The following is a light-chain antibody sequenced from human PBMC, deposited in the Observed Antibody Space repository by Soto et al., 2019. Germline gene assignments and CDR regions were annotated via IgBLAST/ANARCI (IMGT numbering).Light chain of an antibody. CDR1: QSVSSH. CDR3: QQYDIWPWT. Sequence: EILLTQSPATLSVSPGERATLSCRASQSVSSHLAWYQQKPGQAPRVLIYGASTRATGGPARFSGSGSGTEFTLTISSLQSEDFVVYFCQQYDIWPWTFGQGTKVDIK. CDR2: GAS. V-gene: IGKV3D-15*01. J-gene: IGKJ1*01.